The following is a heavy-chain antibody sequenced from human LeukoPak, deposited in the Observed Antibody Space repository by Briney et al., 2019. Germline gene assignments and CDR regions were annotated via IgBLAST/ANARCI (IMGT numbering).Heavy chain of an antibody. CDR3: AREMEIATISDAPSHYYYYYMDV. D-gene: IGHD5-24*01. CDR1: GYTFTSYY. Sequence: ASVKVSCKASGYTFTSYYMHWVRQAPGQGLEWMGIINPSGGSTSYAQKFQGRVTMTRDMSTSTVYMELSSLRSEDTAVYYCAREMEIATISDAPSHYYYYYMDVWGKGTTVTVSS. V-gene: IGHV1-46*01. J-gene: IGHJ6*03. CDR2: INPSGGST.